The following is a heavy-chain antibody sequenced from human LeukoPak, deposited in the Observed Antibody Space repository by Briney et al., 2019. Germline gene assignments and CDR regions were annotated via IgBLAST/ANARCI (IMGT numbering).Heavy chain of an antibody. CDR1: GFSFSSYG. CDR2: ISFDGSNK. D-gene: IGHD1-26*01. J-gene: IGHJ4*02. Sequence: GGSLRLSCAASGFSFSSYGMHWVRQAPGKGLEWVAGISFDGSNKYYADSLKGRFTISRDNSKNTLYMQMNSLRVEDTAVYYCCGRLFYCDYLGQGTLVTVSS. CDR3: CGRLFYCDY. V-gene: IGHV3-30*03.